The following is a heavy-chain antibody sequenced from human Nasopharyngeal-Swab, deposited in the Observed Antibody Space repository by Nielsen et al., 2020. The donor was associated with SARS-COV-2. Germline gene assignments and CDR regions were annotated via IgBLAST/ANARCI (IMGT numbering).Heavy chain of an antibody. Sequence: RQAPGKGLVWIGYIYSSGSTNYNPSLKSRVTISVDTSKNQFSLKLNSVTAADTTVYYCARQRYFDAWGQGTLVTVSS. CDR2: IYSSGST. CDR3: ARQRYFDA. V-gene: IGHV4-59*08. J-gene: IGHJ4*02. D-gene: IGHD3-9*01.